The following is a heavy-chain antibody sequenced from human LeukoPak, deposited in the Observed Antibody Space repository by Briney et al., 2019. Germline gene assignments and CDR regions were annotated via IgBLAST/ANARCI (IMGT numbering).Heavy chain of an antibody. V-gene: IGHV3-23*01. J-gene: IGHJ4*02. CDR1: GFTFSSYA. CDR2: ISGCGGST. D-gene: IGHD3-3*01. Sequence: GGSLRLSCAASGFTFSSYAMSWVRQAPGKGLEGVSAISGCGGSTYYADSVKGRFTISRDNSKNTLYLQMNSLRAEDTAVYYCAKDIYYDFWSGYYGTFDYWGQGTLVTVSS. CDR3: AKDIYYDFWSGYYGTFDY.